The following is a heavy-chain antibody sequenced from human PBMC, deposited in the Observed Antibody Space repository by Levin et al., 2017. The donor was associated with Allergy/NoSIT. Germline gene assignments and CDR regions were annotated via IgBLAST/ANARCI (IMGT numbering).Heavy chain of an antibody. V-gene: IGHV5-51*01. J-gene: IGHJ3*02. CDR2: IYPGDSDT. Sequence: LGESLKISCKGSGYSFTSYWIGWVRQMPGKGLEWMGIIYPGDSDTRYSPSFQGQVTISADKSISTAYLQWSSLKASDTAMYYCARRRFSFGGYDDDAFDIWGQGTMVTVSS. CDR1: GYSFTSYW. CDR3: ARRRFSFGGYDDDAFDI. D-gene: IGHD5-12*01.